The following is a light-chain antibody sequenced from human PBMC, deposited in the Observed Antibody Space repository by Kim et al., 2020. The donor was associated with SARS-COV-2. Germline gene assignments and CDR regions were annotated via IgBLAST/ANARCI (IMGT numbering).Light chain of an antibody. CDR2: DAT. V-gene: IGKV3-20*01. J-gene: IGKJ4*01. CDR1: QSVKSSY. Sequence: EIVLTQSPGTLSLSPGERATLSCRASQSVKSSYLAWYQQIPGQVPRLLIYDATSRATGIPDRFSGSGSGTDFTLTISRLEPEDFAVYYCQQYGSSPPATFGGGTKVEIK. CDR3: QQYGSSPPAT.